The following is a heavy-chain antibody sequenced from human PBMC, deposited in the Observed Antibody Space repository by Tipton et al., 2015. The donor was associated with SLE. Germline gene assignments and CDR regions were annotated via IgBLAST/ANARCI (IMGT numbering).Heavy chain of an antibody. J-gene: IGHJ4*02. D-gene: IGHD4-23*01. Sequence: LRLSCSVSGDSINSYSWSWIRRPAGKGLEWIGRLYSSGSTNYNPSLKSRVSMSVDTSKKQFSLNLRSVTAADTAIYYCARGAYGGIGYYFDYWGQGTLVTVSS. CDR1: GDSINSYS. CDR3: ARGAYGGIGYYFDY. V-gene: IGHV4-4*07. CDR2: LYSSGST.